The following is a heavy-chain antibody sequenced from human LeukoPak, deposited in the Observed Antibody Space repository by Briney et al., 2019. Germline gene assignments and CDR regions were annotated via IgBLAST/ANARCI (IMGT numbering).Heavy chain of an antibody. J-gene: IGHJ4*02. CDR2: IYYNGRT. V-gene: IGHV4-39*01. D-gene: IGHD2-21*02. CDR1: GDSINNNNYY. CDR3: ARHWGVADMVTAIHPFDY. Sequence: PSETLSLTCTVSGDSINNNNYYWGWIRQPPGKGLEWIGNIYYNGRTYYSPSLKSRGTISVDTSKNQFSLKLSSVTAADTAVYYCARHWGVADMVTAIHPFDYWGQGTLVTVSS.